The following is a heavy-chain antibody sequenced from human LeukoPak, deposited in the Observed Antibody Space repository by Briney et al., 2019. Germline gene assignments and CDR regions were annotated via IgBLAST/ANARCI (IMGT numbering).Heavy chain of an antibody. Sequence: PGRSLRLSCAASGFTFSSYGMHWVRQAPGKGLEWVAVISYDGSNKYYADSVKGRFTISRDNSKNTLYLQMNSMRAEDTAVYYCATAHKGQYNYFDYWGQGTLVTVSS. D-gene: IGHD1-1*01. CDR1: GFTFSSYG. V-gene: IGHV3-30*03. CDR3: ATAHKGQYNYFDY. CDR2: ISYDGSNK. J-gene: IGHJ4*02.